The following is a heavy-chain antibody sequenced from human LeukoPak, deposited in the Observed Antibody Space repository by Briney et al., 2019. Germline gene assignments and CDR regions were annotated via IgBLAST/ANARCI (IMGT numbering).Heavy chain of an antibody. J-gene: IGHJ4*02. CDR1: GGTFSSYA. D-gene: IGHD3-3*01. CDR3: ARAISSLEWPHYFDY. CDR2: IIPIFGTA. V-gene: IGHV1-69*13. Sequence: SVKASCKASGGTFSSYAISWVRQAPGQGLEWMGGIIPIFGTANYAQKFQGRVTITADESTSTAYMELSSLRSEDTAVYYCARAISSLEWPHYFDYWGQGTLVTVSS.